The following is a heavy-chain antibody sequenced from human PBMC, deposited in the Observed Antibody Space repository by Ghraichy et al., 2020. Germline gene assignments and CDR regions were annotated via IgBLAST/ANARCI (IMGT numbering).Heavy chain of an antibody. D-gene: IGHD3-16*01. CDR1: GFTFSSYA. V-gene: IGHV3-23*01. CDR2: FSGSGGGT. CDR3: AKRGVILRAFDI. J-gene: IGHJ3*02. Sequence: GGSLRLSCAASGFTFSSYAMSWVRQAPGKGLEWVSIFSGSGGGTYYADSVKGRFTISRDNSKNTLYLQMNSLRAEDTAVYYCAKRGVILRAFDIWGQGTMVTVSS.